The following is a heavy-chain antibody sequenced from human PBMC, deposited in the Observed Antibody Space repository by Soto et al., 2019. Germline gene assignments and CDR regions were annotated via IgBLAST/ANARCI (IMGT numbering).Heavy chain of an antibody. Sequence: QVQLVQSGAEVKKPGSSVKVSCKASGGTFSSYAISWVRQAPGQGLEWMGGIIPIFGTANYAQKFQGRVTIAAVESTXXAXMXXGSLRSEDTAVYYCARDHLGVALELQGRYYYGMDVWGQGTTVTVSS. CDR3: ARDHLGVALELQGRYYYGMDV. J-gene: IGHJ6*02. D-gene: IGHD1-7*01. CDR1: GGTFSSYA. CDR2: IIPIFGTA. V-gene: IGHV1-69*12.